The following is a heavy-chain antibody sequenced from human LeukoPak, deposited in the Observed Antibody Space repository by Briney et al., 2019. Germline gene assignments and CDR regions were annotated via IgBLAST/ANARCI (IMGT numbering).Heavy chain of an antibody. D-gene: IGHD3-3*01. CDR1: GGSISSYY. CDR3: ARGRYDFWSGSLPYFDY. V-gene: IGHV4-59*01. CDR2: IYYSGST. J-gene: IGHJ4*02. Sequence: PSETLSLTCTVSGGSISSYYWSWIRQPPGKGLEWIGYIYYSGSTNYNPSLKGRVTISVDTSKNQFSLKLSSVTAADTAVYYCARGRYDFWSGSLPYFDYWGQGTLVTVSS.